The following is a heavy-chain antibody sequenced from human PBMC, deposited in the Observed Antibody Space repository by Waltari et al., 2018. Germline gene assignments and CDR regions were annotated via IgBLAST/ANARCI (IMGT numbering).Heavy chain of an antibody. D-gene: IGHD1-26*01. V-gene: IGHV3-15*01. Sequence: EVQLVESGGGLVNPGGSLRLSCAASGFTFSNPYINWVRQAPGRGVEWVGLVKSKTDGGTTEDAAPVKGRFTISRDDSKDTAYLQMNSLRIEDTAVYYCATERTGSHDYWGQGTLVTVSS. J-gene: IGHJ4*02. CDR3: ATERTGSHDY. CDR2: VKSKTDGGTT. CDR1: GFTFSNPY.